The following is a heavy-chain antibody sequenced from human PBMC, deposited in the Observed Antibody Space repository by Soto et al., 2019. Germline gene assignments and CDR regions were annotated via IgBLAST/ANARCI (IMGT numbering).Heavy chain of an antibody. J-gene: IGHJ4*02. Sequence: QVQLVESGGGVVQPGRSLRLSCAASGFTFSSYGMHWVRQAPGKGLEWVAVIWYDGSNKYYADSVKGRFTISRDNSKNPLYLQMNSLRAEDTAVYYCARGSNTGNYFDYWGQGTLVTVSS. CDR1: GFTFSSYG. D-gene: IGHD6-13*01. CDR2: IWYDGSNK. CDR3: ARGSNTGNYFDY. V-gene: IGHV3-33*01.